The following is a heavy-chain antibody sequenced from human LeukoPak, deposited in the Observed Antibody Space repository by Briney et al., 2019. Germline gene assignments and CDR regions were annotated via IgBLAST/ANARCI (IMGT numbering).Heavy chain of an antibody. D-gene: IGHD6-13*01. V-gene: IGHV4-30-4*08. Sequence: SETLSLTCTVSGGSISSGDYYWSWIRQPSGKGLEWIGYIYYSGSTYYNPSLKSRVTISVDTSKNQFSLKLSSVTAADTAVYYCAGSSWYGRVDYWGQGTLVTVSS. CDR3: AGSSWYGRVDY. CDR2: IYYSGST. J-gene: IGHJ4*02. CDR1: GGSISSGDYY.